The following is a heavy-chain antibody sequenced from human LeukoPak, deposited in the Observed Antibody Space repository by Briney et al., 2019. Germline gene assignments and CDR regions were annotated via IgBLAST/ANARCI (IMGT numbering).Heavy chain of an antibody. CDR1: GFTFSSYS. CDR2: ISSSSSYI. J-gene: IGHJ5*02. Sequence: GGSLRLSCAASGFTFSSYSMNWVRQAPGKGLEWVSSISSSSSYIYYADSVKGRFTISRDNSKNTLYLQMNSLRAKDTAVYYCAKKHSTGLDPWGQGTLVTVSS. D-gene: IGHD2/OR15-2a*01. V-gene: IGHV3-21*04. CDR3: AKKHSTGLDP.